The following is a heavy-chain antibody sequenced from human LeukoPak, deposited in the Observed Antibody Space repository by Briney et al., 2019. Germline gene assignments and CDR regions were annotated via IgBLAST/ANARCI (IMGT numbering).Heavy chain of an antibody. CDR2: IYPGDSDT. V-gene: IGHV5-51*01. J-gene: IGHJ4*02. CDR3: ARGDYGDYRVYYTLFDY. Sequence: PGESLKISCKGSGYSFTNYWIGWVRQMPGKGLEWMGIIYPGDSDTRYSPSFQGQVTISADKSISTAYLQWSRLKASDTAMYYCARGDYGDYRVYYTLFDYWGQGTLVTVSS. CDR1: GYSFTNYW. D-gene: IGHD4-17*01.